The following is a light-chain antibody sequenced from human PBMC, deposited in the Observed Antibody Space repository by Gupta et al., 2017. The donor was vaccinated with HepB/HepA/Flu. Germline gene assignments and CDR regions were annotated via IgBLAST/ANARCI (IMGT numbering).Light chain of an antibody. J-gene: IGLJ2*01. CDR1: TSDVGVYNY. Sequence: QSALTQPASVSGSPGQSITISCTGTTSDVGVYNYVSWYQQQPGKAPKLIIYDVSNRPSGVSNRFSGSKSGNTASLTISGLQAEDEADYYCNSYTSRITLFGGGTKLTVL. CDR2: DVS. CDR3: NSYTSRITL. V-gene: IGLV2-14*03.